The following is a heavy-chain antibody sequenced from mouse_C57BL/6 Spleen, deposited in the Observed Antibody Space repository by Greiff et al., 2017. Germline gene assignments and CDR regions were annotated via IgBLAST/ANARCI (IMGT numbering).Heavy chain of an antibody. Sequence: QVQLQQSGPELVKPGASVKISCKASGYAFSSSWMNWVKQRPGKGLEWIGRIYPGDGDTNYNGKFKGKAKLTADKASSTAYIQLSSLASEDSAVYFCAREVLLLLSYYAMDYWGQGTSVTVSS. J-gene: IGHJ4*01. CDR2: IYPGDGDT. D-gene: IGHD1-1*01. CDR3: AREVLLLLSYYAMDY. V-gene: IGHV1-82*01. CDR1: GYAFSSSW.